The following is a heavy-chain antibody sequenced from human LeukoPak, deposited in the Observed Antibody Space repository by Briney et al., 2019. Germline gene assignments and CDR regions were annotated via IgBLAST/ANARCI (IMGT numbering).Heavy chain of an antibody. Sequence: ASVKVSCKASGYTFTGYYMHWVRQAPGQGLEWMGWINPNSGGTNYAQKFQGRVTMTRDTSISTAYMELRSLRSDDTAVYYCARYYDFWSGYYMPFDYWGQGTLVTVSS. CDR2: INPNSGGT. CDR1: GYTFTGYY. J-gene: IGHJ4*02. CDR3: ARYYDFWSGYYMPFDY. V-gene: IGHV1-2*02. D-gene: IGHD3-3*01.